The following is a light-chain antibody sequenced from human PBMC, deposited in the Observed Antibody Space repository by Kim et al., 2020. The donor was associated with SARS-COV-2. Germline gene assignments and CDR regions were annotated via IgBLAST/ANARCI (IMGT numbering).Light chain of an antibody. Sequence: VSPGQTARITCSGDKLGEKYACWYQQKPGQSPVLVIYQDTKRPSGIPERFSGSNSGNTATLTISGTQAMDEADYYCQTWDSITVVFGGGTQLTVL. J-gene: IGLJ2*01. CDR2: QDT. CDR1: KLGEKY. CDR3: QTWDSITVV. V-gene: IGLV3-1*01.